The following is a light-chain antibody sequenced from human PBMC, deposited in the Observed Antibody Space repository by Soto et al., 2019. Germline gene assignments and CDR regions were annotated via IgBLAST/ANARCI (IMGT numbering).Light chain of an antibody. Sequence: EIVLTQSPGTLSLSPGERGTLSCRASQSVSSSYLAWYQQKPGQAPRLLIYAASSRATGIPDRFSGSGSGTDFTLTISSREPEDFAVYYCQQYGSSPPHTFGQGTKLEIK. CDR3: QQYGSSPPHT. CDR1: QSVSSSY. J-gene: IGKJ2*01. V-gene: IGKV3-20*01. CDR2: AAS.